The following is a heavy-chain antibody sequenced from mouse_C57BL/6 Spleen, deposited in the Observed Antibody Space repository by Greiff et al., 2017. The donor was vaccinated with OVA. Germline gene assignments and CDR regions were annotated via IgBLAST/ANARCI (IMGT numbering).Heavy chain of an antibody. J-gene: IGHJ2*01. CDR2: INPSNGGT. Sequence: VQLQQPGTELVKPGASVKLSCKASGYTFTSYWMHWVKQRPGQGLEWIGNINPSNGGTNYNEKFKSKATLTVDKSSSTAYMQLSSLTSEDAAVDYCARNRDLIYPGNDFDYWGQGTTLTVSS. CDR1: GYTFTSYW. V-gene: IGHV1-53*01. D-gene: IGHD1-1*01. CDR3: ARNRDLIYPGNDFDY.